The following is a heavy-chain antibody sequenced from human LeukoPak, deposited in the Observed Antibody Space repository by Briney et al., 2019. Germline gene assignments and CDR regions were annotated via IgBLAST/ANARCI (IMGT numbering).Heavy chain of an antibody. J-gene: IGHJ5*02. CDR3: ARESGSMRWFDP. D-gene: IGHD6-25*01. CDR2: MSTSGNS. Sequence: PSETLSLTCTVSGGSISSYCWSWIRQPAGKGLEWIGRMSTSGNSNYIPSLVSRVTMSVDTSKNQFSLNLSSVTAADTAVYYCARESGSMRWFDPWGQGTLVTVSS. CDR1: GGSISSYC. V-gene: IGHV4-4*07.